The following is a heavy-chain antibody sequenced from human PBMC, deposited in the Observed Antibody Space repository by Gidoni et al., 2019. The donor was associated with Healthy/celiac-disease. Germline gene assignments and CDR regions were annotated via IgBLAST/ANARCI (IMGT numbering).Heavy chain of an antibody. CDR3: AREWEDIVVVVAATPRMWDYGMDV. V-gene: IGHV3-30-3*01. J-gene: IGHJ6*04. Sequence: QVQLVESGGGVVQPGRSLRLSCAAPGFPFSRYAMHWVRQSPGKGLECVAVRSYDGINKYYADSVKGRFTISRDNSKNTLYLQMNSLRAEDTAVYYCAREWEDIVVVVAATPRMWDYGMDVWGKGTTVTVSS. CDR1: GFPFSRYA. CDR2: RSYDGINK. D-gene: IGHD2-15*01.